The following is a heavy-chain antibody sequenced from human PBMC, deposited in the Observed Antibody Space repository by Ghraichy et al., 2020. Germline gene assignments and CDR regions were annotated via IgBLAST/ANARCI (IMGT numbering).Heavy chain of an antibody. J-gene: IGHJ4*02. V-gene: IGHV4-31*03. CDR1: GGSISSGGYY. CDR2: IYYSGST. CDR3: AREQIAAAGVHFDS. D-gene: IGHD6-13*01. Sequence: SETLSLTCTVSGGSISSGGYYWSWIRHHPGKGLEWIGYIYYSGSTYSNPSLKSRVTISVDTSKNQFSLKLSSVTAADTAVYYCAREQIAAAGVHFDSWGQGTLVTVSS.